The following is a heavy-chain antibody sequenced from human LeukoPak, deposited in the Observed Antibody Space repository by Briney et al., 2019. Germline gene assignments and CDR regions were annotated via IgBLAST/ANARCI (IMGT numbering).Heavy chain of an antibody. Sequence: GGSLRLSCAASGFTFSNYAMTWVRQAPGEGLEWVSSITGGGGTTYYADSVKGRFTISRDSSKNTLYFQMNTLRAEDTAVYYCARGADRETTYSQIDYWGQGTLVTVSS. J-gene: IGHJ4*02. CDR3: ARGADRETTYSQIDY. D-gene: IGHD6-13*01. CDR1: GFTFSNYA. CDR2: ITGGGGTT. V-gene: IGHV3-23*01.